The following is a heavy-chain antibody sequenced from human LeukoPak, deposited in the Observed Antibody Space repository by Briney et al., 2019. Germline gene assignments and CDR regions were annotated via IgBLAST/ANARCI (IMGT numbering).Heavy chain of an antibody. D-gene: IGHD2-21*01. CDR3: ARVRRDRCASCGGYFQH. CDR2: IYYSGST. J-gene: IGHJ1*01. Sequence: SETLSLTCIVSGGSISSSIYYWSWIRQPPGKGLEWIGYIYYSGSTNYNPSLKSRVTISVDTSKNQFSLKLSSVTAADTAVYYCARVRRDRCASCGGYFQHWGQGTLVTVSS. V-gene: IGHV4-61*01. CDR1: GGSISSSIYY.